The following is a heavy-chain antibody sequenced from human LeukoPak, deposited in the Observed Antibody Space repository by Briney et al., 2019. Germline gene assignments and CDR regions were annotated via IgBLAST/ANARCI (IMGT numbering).Heavy chain of an antibody. Sequence: GGSLRLSCAASGFTFSSYWMSWVRQAPGKGLEWVANIKQDGSEKYYVDSVKGRFTISRDNAKNSLYLQMNSLRAEDTAVYYCARVPGWFVPRYYFDYWGQGTLVTVSS. CDR2: IKQDGSEK. CDR3: ARVPGWFVPRYYFDY. J-gene: IGHJ4*02. CDR1: GFTFSSYW. V-gene: IGHV3-7*01. D-gene: IGHD3-10*01.